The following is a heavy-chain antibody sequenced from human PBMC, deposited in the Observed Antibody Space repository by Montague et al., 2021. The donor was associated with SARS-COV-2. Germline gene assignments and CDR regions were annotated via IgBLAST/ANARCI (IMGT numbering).Heavy chain of an antibody. J-gene: IGHJ4*02. D-gene: IGHD6-19*01. CDR1: GDSVSGNRDA. V-gene: IGHV6-1*01. CDR2: KYYRSKWYY. Sequence: CAISGDSVSGNRDAGDWSRKSRSKGSEGRGRKYYRSKWYYEYAVSLKSRITINPDTSKNQFSLQVKSMTPEDTAVYYCALAVAGRGGYDYWGQGTLVTVSS. CDR3: ALAVAGRGGYDY.